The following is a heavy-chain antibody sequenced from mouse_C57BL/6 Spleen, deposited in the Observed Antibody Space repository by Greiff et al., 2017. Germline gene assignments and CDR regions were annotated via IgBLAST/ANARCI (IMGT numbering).Heavy chain of an antibody. J-gene: IGHJ4*01. D-gene: IGHD3-2*01. CDR2: IYPGDGDT. Sequence: VQLQQSGAELVKPGASVKISCKASGYAFSSYWMNWVKQRPGKGLEWIGQIYPGDGDTNYNGKFKGKATLTADKSSSTAYMQLSSLTSADSSGYVCAKTARAFYAMDYWGQGTSVTVSS. CDR1: GYAFSSYW. CDR3: AKTARAFYAMDY. V-gene: IGHV1-80*01.